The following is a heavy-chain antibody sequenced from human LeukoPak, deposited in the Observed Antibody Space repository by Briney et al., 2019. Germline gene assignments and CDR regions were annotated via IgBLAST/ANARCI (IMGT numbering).Heavy chain of an antibody. V-gene: IGHV4-4*08. J-gene: IGHJ5*02. CDR3: VRGPGRGYDLEP. CDR1: VGSICNSY. D-gene: IGHD3-22*01. Sequence: SETLSLTCAVSVGSICNSYCSWARQPPGKGLEFIGYISTGGDINYSPSLRSRATMSINPSNNQLSLTLTSVTTADTAVYFRVRGPGRGYDLEPWGQGSLVTVSS. CDR2: ISTGGDI.